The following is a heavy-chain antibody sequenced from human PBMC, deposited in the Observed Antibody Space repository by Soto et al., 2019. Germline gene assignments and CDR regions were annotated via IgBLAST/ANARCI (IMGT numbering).Heavy chain of an antibody. CDR1: GYTFTSYG. J-gene: IGHJ4*02. CDR2: ISAYNGNT. Sequence: ASVKVSCKASGYTFTSYGISWVRQAPGQGLEWMGWISAYNGNTNYAQKLQGRVTMTTDTSTSTAYMELRSLRSDDTAVYYCAISYDFWSGYYPGGFDYWGQGTLVTV. D-gene: IGHD3-3*01. V-gene: IGHV1-18*01. CDR3: AISYDFWSGYYPGGFDY.